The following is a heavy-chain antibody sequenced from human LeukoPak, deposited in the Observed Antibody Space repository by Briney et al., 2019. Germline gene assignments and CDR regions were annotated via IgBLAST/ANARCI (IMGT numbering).Heavy chain of an antibody. CDR1: GGSITSYY. Sequence: SETLSLTCTVSGGSITSYYWSWIRQPPGKGLEWIGYIYYSGSTNYNPSLKSRVTISVDTSKNQFSLKLSSVTAADTAVYYCAGAPAKNYCYFDLWGRGTLVTVSS. CDR3: AGAPAKNYCYFDL. J-gene: IGHJ2*01. V-gene: IGHV4-59*01. CDR2: IYYSGST.